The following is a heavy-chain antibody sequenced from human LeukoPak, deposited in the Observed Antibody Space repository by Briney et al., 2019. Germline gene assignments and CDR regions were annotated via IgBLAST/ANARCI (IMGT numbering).Heavy chain of an antibody. Sequence: GGSLRLSCAASGFTFSSYAMHWVRQAPGKGLEYVSAISSNGGSTYSANSVKGRFTISRDNSKNTLYLQMGSLRAEDMAVYYCARRLTTVTTYAFDIWGQGTMVTVSS. CDR3: ARRLTTVTTYAFDI. V-gene: IGHV3-64*01. J-gene: IGHJ3*02. CDR1: GFTFSSYA. D-gene: IGHD4-17*01. CDR2: ISSNGGST.